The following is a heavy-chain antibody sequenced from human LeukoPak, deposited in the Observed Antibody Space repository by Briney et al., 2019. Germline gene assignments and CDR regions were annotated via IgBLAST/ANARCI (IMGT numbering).Heavy chain of an antibody. J-gene: IGHJ4*02. Sequence: GGSLRLSCAACGYTFSSYAMSWVRQAPGKGLEGVSAISGSGGSTYYADSVKGRFTISRDNSKNTLYLQMNSLRAEDTAVYYCASPARGWLRSFFDYWGQGTLVTASS. CDR2: ISGSGGST. CDR3: ASPARGWLRSFFDY. V-gene: IGHV3-23*01. D-gene: IGHD6-19*01. CDR1: GYTFSSYA.